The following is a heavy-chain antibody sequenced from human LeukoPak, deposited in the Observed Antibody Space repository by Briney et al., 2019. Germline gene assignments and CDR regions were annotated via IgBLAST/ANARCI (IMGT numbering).Heavy chain of an antibody. V-gene: IGHV3-23*01. CDR1: GFTFSSYA. D-gene: IGHD3-10*01. CDR3: APQGVWFGEPPRVP. Sequence: GGSLRLSCAASGFTFSSYAMSWVRQAPGKGLEWVSAISGSGGSTYYADSVKGRFTISRDNSKNTLYLQMNSLRAEDTAVYYCAPQGVWFGEPPRVPWGQGTLVTVSS. J-gene: IGHJ5*02. CDR2: ISGSGGST.